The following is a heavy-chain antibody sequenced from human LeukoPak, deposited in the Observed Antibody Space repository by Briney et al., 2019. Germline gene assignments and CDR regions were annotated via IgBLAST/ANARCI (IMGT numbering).Heavy chain of an antibody. CDR1: GGSISSYY. Sequence: SETLSLPFTVSGGSISSYYWSWIRPPPGKGLGWIGYIYYSGSTNYNPSLKSRVTISVDTSKNQFSLKLSSVTAADTAVYYCASIKWGSDYYYGMDVWGQGTTVTVSS. CDR3: ASIKWGSDYYYGMDV. J-gene: IGHJ6*02. V-gene: IGHV4-59*01. D-gene: IGHD7-27*01. CDR2: IYYSGST.